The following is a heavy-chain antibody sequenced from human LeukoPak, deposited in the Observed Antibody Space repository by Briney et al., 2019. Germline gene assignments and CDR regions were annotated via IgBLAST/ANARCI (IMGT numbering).Heavy chain of an antibody. V-gene: IGHV4-34*01. Sequence: LETLSLTCAVYGGSFSGYYWSWIRQPPGKGLEWIGEINHSGSTNYNPSLKSRVTISVDTSKNQFSLKLGSVTAADTAVYYCAGPRDGYNYWGQGTLVTVSS. CDR3: AGPRDGYNY. J-gene: IGHJ4*02. D-gene: IGHD5-24*01. CDR2: INHSGST. CDR1: GGSFSGYY.